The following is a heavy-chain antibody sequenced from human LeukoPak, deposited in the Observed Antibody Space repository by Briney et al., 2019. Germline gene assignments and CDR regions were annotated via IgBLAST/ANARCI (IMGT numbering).Heavy chain of an antibody. CDR3: ANGIAARHYFDY. Sequence: GASVKVSCKASGYTFTGYYMHRVRQAPGQGLEWMGRINPNSGGTNYAQKFQGRVTMTRDTSISTAYMELSRLRSDDTAVYYCANGIAARHYFDYWGQGTLVTVSS. V-gene: IGHV1-2*06. D-gene: IGHD6-6*01. J-gene: IGHJ4*02. CDR2: INPNSGGT. CDR1: GYTFTGYY.